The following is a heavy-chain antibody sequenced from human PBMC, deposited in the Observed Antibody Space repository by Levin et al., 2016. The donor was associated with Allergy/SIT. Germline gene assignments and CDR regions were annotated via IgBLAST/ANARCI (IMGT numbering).Heavy chain of an antibody. CDR2: ISYDGSNK. J-gene: IGHJ4*02. CDR3: AKDDVPPSYDYYDSSGYYSALDY. V-gene: IGHV3-30*18. D-gene: IGHD3-22*01. Sequence: GESLKISCAASGFTFSSYGMHWVRQAPGKGLEWVAVISYDGSNKYYADSVKGRFTISRDNSKNTLYLQMNSLRAEDTAVYYCAKDDVPPSYDYYDSSGYYSALDYWGQGTLVTVSS. CDR1: GFTFSSYG.